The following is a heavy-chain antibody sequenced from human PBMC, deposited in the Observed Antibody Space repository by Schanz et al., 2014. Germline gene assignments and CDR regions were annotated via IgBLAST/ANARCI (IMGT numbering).Heavy chain of an antibody. V-gene: IGHV3-74*01. Sequence: VQLVESGGGVVQPGRSLRLSCGASGFTFSDSWMHWVRQAPGKGLVWVSRTSHDGSFTTFADSVKGRFTLSRDNAKKTMDLQMNSLRVEDMAVYYCARDPNSVNEIDYWGQGTLVTVSS. CDR1: GFTFSDSW. J-gene: IGHJ4*02. CDR3: ARDPNSVNEIDY. CDR2: TSHDGSFT. D-gene: IGHD5-12*01.